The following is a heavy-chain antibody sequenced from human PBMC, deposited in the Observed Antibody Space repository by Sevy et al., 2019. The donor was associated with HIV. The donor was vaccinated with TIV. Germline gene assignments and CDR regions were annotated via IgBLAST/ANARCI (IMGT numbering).Heavy chain of an antibody. J-gene: IGHJ4*02. CDR2: LKSKAYGGTL. V-gene: IGHV3-49*04. Sequence: GGCLRLSCTTSGFTFGDYAMSWVRQAPGKGLEWVAFLKSKAYGGTLDYAAYVKGRFTISRDNSKRIAQLQMNDLKTEDTAIYDCTRGKGAQSIFDYWGQGALVTVSS. CDR3: TRGKGAQSIFDY. CDR1: GFTFGDYA. D-gene: IGHD3-16*01.